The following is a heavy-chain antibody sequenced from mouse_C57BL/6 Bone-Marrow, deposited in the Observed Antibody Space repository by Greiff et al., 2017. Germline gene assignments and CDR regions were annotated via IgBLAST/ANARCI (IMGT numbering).Heavy chain of an antibody. Sequence: QVQLQQPGAELVMPGASVKLSCKASGYTFTSYWMPWVKQRPGQGLEWIGEIDPSDSYTNYNQKFKGKSTLTVDKSSSTAYVQLSSLTSEDSAVYYCARADGPCAYGGRETLVSVSA. CDR2: IDPSDSYT. D-gene: IGHD2-3*01. CDR1: GYTFTSYW. CDR3: ARADGPCAY. J-gene: IGHJ3*01. V-gene: IGHV1-69*01.